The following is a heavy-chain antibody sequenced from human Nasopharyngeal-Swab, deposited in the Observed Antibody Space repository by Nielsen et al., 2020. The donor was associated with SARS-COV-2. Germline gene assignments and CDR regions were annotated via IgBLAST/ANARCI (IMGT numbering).Heavy chain of an antibody. CDR3: ARGLERRFY. V-gene: IGHV4-39*01. D-gene: IGHD1-1*01. CDR2: IYYSGST. CDR1: GGSISSSSYY. Sequence: GSLRLSCTVSGGSISSSSYYWGWIRQPPGKGLEWIGSIYYSGSTYYNPSLKSRVTISVETSKNQFSLKLSSVTAADTAVYYCARGLERRFYWGQGTLVTVSS. J-gene: IGHJ4*02.